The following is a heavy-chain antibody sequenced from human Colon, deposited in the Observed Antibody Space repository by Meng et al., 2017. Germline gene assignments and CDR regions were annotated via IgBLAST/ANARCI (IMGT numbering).Heavy chain of an antibody. Sequence: SETLSLTCTVTRGSVSTGTYYWGWIRQPPGKGLEWIGYIYYSGSTYYNPSLKSRVFISLETSQNQFSLNLNSATAADTAVYYCARGGRTGGDFAYWGQGTLVTVSS. CDR2: IYYSGST. CDR3: ARGGRTGGDFAY. J-gene: IGHJ4*02. CDR1: RGSVSTGTYY. V-gene: IGHV4-31*03. D-gene: IGHD1-1*01.